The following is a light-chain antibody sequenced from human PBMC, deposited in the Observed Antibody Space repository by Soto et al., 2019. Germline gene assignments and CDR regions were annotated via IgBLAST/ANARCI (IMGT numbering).Light chain of an antibody. V-gene: IGKV1-27*01. J-gene: IGKJ3*01. CDR1: QAINNY. CDR2: AAS. CDR3: QRHNSAPPVT. Sequence: DIQMTQSPSSLSASVGDRVTISCRASQAINNYLAWDQQKPGKAPKILIDAASTLRSGVPSRFSGSGSGTTFTLTISSLQPEDVPTYYCQRHNSAPPVTFGPGTKVD.